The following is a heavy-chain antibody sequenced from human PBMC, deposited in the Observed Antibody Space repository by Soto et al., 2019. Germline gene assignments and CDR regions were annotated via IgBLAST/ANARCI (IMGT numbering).Heavy chain of an antibody. D-gene: IGHD2-2*01. V-gene: IGHV3-30*04. CDR2: ISYDGRNK. CDR3: AREDDRSCYGYDAFDI. J-gene: IGHJ3*02. Sequence: QVQLVESGGGVVQPGRSLRLSCAASGFIFSTYAMHWVRQAPGKGLEWVTFISYDGRNKYYADSVKDRFTISRDNSKNTLYLLMNSRRTEDTDVYYCAREDDRSCYGYDAFDIWGQGTMVTVSS. CDR1: GFIFSTYA.